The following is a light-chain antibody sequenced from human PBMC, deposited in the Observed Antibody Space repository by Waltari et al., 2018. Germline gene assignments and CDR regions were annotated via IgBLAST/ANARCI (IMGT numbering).Light chain of an antibody. CDR1: QSPLHSNGYNY. V-gene: IGKV2-28*01. Sequence: DIVMTQSPLSLLVTPGEPASISCRSSQSPLHSNGYNYLDWYLQKPGQSPQLLIYLGSNRASGVPDRFSGSGSGTDFTLKISRVEAEDVGVYYCMQALQTPRTFGQGTKVEIK. CDR3: MQALQTPRT. CDR2: LGS. J-gene: IGKJ1*01.